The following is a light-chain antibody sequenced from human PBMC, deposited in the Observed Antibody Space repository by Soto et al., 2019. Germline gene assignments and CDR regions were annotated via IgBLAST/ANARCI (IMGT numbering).Light chain of an antibody. J-gene: IGLJ2*01. V-gene: IGLV2-14*01. CDR2: DVS. CDR1: GSDVGGYNY. Sequence: QSVLTQPASVSWSPGQSITISCTGTGSDVGGYNYVSWYQQHPGKAPKVMIYDVSNRPSGVSNRFSGSKSGNTASLTISGLQAEDEADYYCSSYTSASTPLVFGGGTKVTVL. CDR3: SSYTSASTPLV.